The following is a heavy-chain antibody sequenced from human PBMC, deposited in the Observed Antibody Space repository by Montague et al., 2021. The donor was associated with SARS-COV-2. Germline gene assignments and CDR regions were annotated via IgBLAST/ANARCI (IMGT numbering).Heavy chain of an antibody. CDR3: ARTEYNWNDWFDP. CDR1: GGSFSSYY. Sequence: SETLSLTCSVSGGSFSSYYWSWIRRSPGKGLEWIGDIFHSGIPDYNPSLKSRVTISVDMSKNQFSLQLNSVTAADSAVYYCARTEYNWNDWFDPWGQGTLVTVSS. J-gene: IGHJ5*02. D-gene: IGHD1-20*01. V-gene: IGHV4-59*12. CDR2: IFHSGIP.